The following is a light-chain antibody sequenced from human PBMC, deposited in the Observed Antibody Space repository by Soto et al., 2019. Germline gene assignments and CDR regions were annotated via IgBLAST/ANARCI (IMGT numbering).Light chain of an antibody. CDR3: SSYTASTTVI. CDR2: PVT. J-gene: IGLJ1*01. Sequence: QSALTQPASVSGSPGQSITISCTGTISDIGAYNFVSWYQQHPGKAPLLMIYPVTDRPSGVSNRFSASKSGNTASLTVSGLQAEAEADYYCSSYTASTTVIFGPGTKVTVL. CDR1: ISDIGAYNF. V-gene: IGLV2-14*01.